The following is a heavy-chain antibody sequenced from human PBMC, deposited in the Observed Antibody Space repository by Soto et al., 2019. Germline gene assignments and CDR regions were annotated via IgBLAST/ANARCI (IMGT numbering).Heavy chain of an antibody. CDR2: INPSGGST. CDR3: ARASWNDVCYYYGMDV. V-gene: IGHV1-46*01. CDR1: GYTFTSYY. D-gene: IGHD1-1*01. J-gene: IGHJ6*02. Sequence: ASVKVSCKASGYTFTSYYMHWVRQAPGQGLEWMGIINPSGGSTSYAQKFQGRVTMTRDTSTSTVYMELSSLRSEDTAVYYCARASWNDVCYYYGMDVWGQGTTVTVSS.